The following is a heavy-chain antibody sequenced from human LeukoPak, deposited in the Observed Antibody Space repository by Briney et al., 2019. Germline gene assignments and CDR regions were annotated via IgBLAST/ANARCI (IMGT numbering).Heavy chain of an antibody. CDR1: GFTFSSYW. Sequence: GGSLRLSCAASGFTFSSYWMSWVRQAPGRGLEWVANIKQDGTEKYYVDSVKGRFTISRDNAKNSLYLQMNSLRAEDTAVYYCATGYSYGYLFDYWGQGTLVTVSS. CDR3: ATGYSYGYLFDY. J-gene: IGHJ4*02. CDR2: IKQDGTEK. D-gene: IGHD5-18*01. V-gene: IGHV3-7*01.